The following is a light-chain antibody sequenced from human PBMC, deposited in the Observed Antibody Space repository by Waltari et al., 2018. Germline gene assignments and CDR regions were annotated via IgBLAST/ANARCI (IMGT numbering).Light chain of an antibody. CDR1: SSDVGGYNY. CDR2: EVS. J-gene: IGLJ1*01. CDR3: SSDAGSNSHV. V-gene: IGLV2-8*01. Sequence: QSALTQPPSASGSPGQSVTMSCTGTSSDVGGYNYVSWYQQHPGAVPKLIIYEVSERASGVPHRFSGSKSGTSASRTVSGLQAEDEADYYCSSDAGSNSHVFGTGTRVTVL.